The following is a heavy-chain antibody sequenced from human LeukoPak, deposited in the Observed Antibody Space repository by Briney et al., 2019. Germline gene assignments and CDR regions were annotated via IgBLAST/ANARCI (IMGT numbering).Heavy chain of an antibody. Sequence: SETLSLTCTVSGGSISSSSYYWGWIRQPPGKGLEWIGYISYSGSTNYSPSLKGRVTMSLDTSKNHFSLKLSSVTAADTAVYYCARQGRYFDYWGQGTLVPVSS. CDR3: ARQGRYFDY. V-gene: IGHV4-61*05. CDR1: GGSISSSSYY. CDR2: ISYSGST. J-gene: IGHJ4*02.